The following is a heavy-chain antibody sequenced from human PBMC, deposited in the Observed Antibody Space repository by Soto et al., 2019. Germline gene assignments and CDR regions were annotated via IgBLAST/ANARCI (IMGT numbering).Heavy chain of an antibody. Sequence: SETLSLTCAVYGGSFSGYYWSWIRQPPGKGLEWIGEINHSGSTNYNPSLKSRVTISVDTSKNQFSLKLSSVTAADTAVYNCARGRGGEDYWGQGTLVTVSS. D-gene: IGHD3-10*01. V-gene: IGHV4-34*01. CDR1: GGSFSGYY. J-gene: IGHJ4*02. CDR2: INHSGST. CDR3: ARGRGGEDY.